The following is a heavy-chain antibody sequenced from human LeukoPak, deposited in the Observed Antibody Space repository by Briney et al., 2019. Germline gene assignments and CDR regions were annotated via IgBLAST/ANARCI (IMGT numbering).Heavy chain of an antibody. CDR3: ARELNGAFDP. CDR2: MSTSDSPI. J-gene: IGHJ5*02. V-gene: IGHV3-11*04. CDR1: GFTFSDYY. D-gene: IGHD1-1*01. Sequence: GGSLRLSCAASGFTFSDYYMSWLRQAPGKGLEWVSYMSTSDSPIYYTDSVKGRFTISRDNAKNSLYLQMNSLRAPDTAVYYCARELNGAFDPWGQGTLVTVSS.